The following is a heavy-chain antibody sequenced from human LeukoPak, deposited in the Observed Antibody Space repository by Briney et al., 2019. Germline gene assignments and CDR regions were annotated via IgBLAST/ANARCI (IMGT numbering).Heavy chain of an antibody. CDR2: ISWNSGSI. CDR1: GFTFDDYA. D-gene: IGHD5-18*01. CDR3: AKGGGYSYGYYSDY. J-gene: IGHJ4*02. Sequence: PGGSLRLSCAASGFTFDDYAMHWVRQAPGKGLEWVSGISWNSGSIGYADSVRGRFTISRDISKNTLYLQMNSLRAEDTAVYYCAKGGGYSYGYYSDYWGQGTLVTVSS. V-gene: IGHV3-9*01.